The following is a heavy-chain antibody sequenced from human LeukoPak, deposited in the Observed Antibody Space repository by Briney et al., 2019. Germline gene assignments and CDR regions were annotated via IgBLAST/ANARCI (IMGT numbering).Heavy chain of an antibody. CDR2: IYSGGST. Sequence: TGWSLRLSCAASGFTVSSNYMSWVRQSPGKGLEWVSVIYSGGSTYYADSVKGRFTISRDNSKNTLYLQMNSLRAEDTAVYYCARASPTVGWAPVWGQGTLVTVSS. D-gene: IGHD4-17*01. CDR3: ARASPTVGWAPV. CDR1: GFTVSSNY. J-gene: IGHJ4*02. V-gene: IGHV3-66*01.